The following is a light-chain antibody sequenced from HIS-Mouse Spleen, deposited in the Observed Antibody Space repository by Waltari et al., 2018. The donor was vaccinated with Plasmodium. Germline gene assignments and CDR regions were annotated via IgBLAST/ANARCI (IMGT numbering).Light chain of an antibody. Sequence: GSPGQSITISCTGTSSDVGGYNYVSWYQQHPGKAPKLMIYDVSNRPSGVSNRFSGSKSGNTASLTISGLQAEDEADYYCSSYTSSSTLNYVFGTGTKVTVL. J-gene: IGLJ1*01. CDR2: DVS. CDR1: SSDVGGYNY. CDR3: SSYTSSSTLNYV. V-gene: IGLV2-14*03.